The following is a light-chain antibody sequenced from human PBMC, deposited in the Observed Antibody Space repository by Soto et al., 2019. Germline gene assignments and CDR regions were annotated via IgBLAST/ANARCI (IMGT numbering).Light chain of an antibody. V-gene: IGKV1-5*03. J-gene: IGKJ2*01. CDR3: QHRYT. Sequence: DIQMTQSPSTLSASVGDRVTITCRASQSISSWLAWYQQKPGKAPKLLIYKASSLESGVPSRFSRSGSGTEFTLTISSLQPDDFATYYCQHRYTFGQGTKLEIK. CDR2: KAS. CDR1: QSISSW.